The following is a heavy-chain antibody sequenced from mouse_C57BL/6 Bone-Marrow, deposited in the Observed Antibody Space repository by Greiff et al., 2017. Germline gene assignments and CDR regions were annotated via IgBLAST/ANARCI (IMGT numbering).Heavy chain of an antibody. CDR2: IHPNSGST. J-gene: IGHJ2*01. D-gene: IGHD2-1*01. CDR3: AIWGNYPLFDD. Sequence: VQLQQPGAELVKPGASVKLSCKASGYTFTSYWMHWVKQRPGQGLEWIGMIHPNSGSTNYNEKFKSKATLTVDKSSSTAYMQLSSLTSEASAVYYCAIWGNYPLFDDWGQGTTLTVSS. CDR1: GYTFTSYW. V-gene: IGHV1-64*01.